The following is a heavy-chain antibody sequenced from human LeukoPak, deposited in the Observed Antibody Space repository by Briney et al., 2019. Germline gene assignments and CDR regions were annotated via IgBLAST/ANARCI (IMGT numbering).Heavy chain of an antibody. CDR1: GGSITSSSYY. Sequence: PSETLSLTCTVSGGSITSSSYYWGWIRQPPGKGLEWIGNIYYTGSTYYNPSLKSRVTMSVDTSKNQFSLELSSVTAADRAVYYCARSSIAARGWFDPWGQGTLVTVSS. V-gene: IGHV4-39*07. D-gene: IGHD6-6*01. CDR3: ARSSIAARGWFDP. J-gene: IGHJ5*02. CDR2: IYYTGST.